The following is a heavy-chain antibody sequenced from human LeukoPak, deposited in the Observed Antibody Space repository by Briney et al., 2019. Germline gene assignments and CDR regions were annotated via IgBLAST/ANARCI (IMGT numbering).Heavy chain of an antibody. CDR1: GGSISSGSYY. V-gene: IGHV4-61*02. CDR2: IYTSGRN. CDR3: ARELGSGIDY. Sequence: SQTLSLTCTVSGGSISSGSYYWSWIRQPAGKGLEWVGRIYTSGRNNYNPSLKSRVTISVDTSKNQFSLKLSSVTAADTAVYYCARELGSGIDYWGQGTLVTVSS. J-gene: IGHJ4*02. D-gene: IGHD6-19*01.